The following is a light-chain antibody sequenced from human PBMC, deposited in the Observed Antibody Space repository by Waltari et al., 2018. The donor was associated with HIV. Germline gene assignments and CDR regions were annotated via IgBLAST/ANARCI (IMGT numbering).Light chain of an antibody. V-gene: IGKV3-15*01. CDR3: QQYHKRHET. CDR1: ESVHSN. Sequence: EILMTQSPATLSVSPGGGAPLSCRASESVHSNLAWFQHKPGQAPRLLIYAASTRATGVPDRFSASGSGTDFTLTIRSLQSEDLAIYFCQQYHKRHETFGQGTKLEIK. J-gene: IGKJ2*01. CDR2: AAS.